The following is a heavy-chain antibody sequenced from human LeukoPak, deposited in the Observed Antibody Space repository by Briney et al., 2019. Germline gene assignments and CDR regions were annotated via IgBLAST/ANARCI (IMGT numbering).Heavy chain of an antibody. D-gene: IGHD3-10*01. CDR3: ARDPMVRGVIIPAGWFDP. CDR2: ISSSSSYI. J-gene: IGHJ5*02. V-gene: IGHV3-21*01. Sequence: GGSLRLSCAASGFTFSSYEMNWVRQAPGKGLEWVSSISSSSSYIYYADSVKGRFTISRDNAKNSLYLQMNSLRAEDTAVYYCARDPMVRGVIIPAGWFDPWGQGTLVTVSS. CDR1: GFTFSSYE.